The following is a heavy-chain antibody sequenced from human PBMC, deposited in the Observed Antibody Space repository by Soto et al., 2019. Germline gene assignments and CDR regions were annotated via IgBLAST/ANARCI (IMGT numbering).Heavy chain of an antibody. CDR1: GGSVSSYY. CDR2: VYYNGNT. V-gene: IGHV4-59*02. Sequence: PSDTLSLTCSVSGGSVSSYYWSWIRQPPGKGLEWIGYVYYNGNTNYNPSLKSRVTISVDTSRNQFSLRLSSVTAADTAVYYCGRGPYNGVLHWGQGTLVTVSS. D-gene: IGHD3-10*01. CDR3: GRGPYNGVLH. J-gene: IGHJ4*02.